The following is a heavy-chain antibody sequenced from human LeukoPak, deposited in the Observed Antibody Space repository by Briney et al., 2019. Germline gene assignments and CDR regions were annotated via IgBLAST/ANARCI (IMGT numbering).Heavy chain of an antibody. CDR2: INHNGNVN. D-gene: IGHD3-16*01. J-gene: IGHJ6*02. Sequence: GGSLRLSCAGSGFTFSTFWMNWARQAPGKGLEWVASINHNGNVNYYVDSVKGRFTISRDNAKNSLYLQMSNLRAEDTAVYFCARGGGLDVWGQGATVTVSS. CDR3: ARGGGLDV. CDR1: GFTFSTFW. V-gene: IGHV3-7*03.